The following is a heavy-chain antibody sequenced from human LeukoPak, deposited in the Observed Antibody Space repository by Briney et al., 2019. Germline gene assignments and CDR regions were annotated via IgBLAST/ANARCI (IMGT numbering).Heavy chain of an antibody. Sequence: PSETLSLTCAVYGGSFSGYYWSWIRQPPGKGLEWIGEINHSGSTNYNPSLKSRVTISVDTSKNQFSLKLSSVTAADSAVYYCARGDPAFDYWGQGTLVTVSS. D-gene: IGHD6-25*01. CDR2: INHSGST. J-gene: IGHJ4*02. CDR3: ARGDPAFDY. CDR1: GGSFSGYY. V-gene: IGHV4-34*01.